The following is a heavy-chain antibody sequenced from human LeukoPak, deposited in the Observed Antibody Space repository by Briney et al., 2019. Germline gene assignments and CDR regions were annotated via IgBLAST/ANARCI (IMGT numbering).Heavy chain of an antibody. Sequence: GGSLRLSCAASGFTFSSYAMHWVRQAPSKGLEWVAVISYDGSNKYFADSVKGRFIISRDNSKNTLNLQMNSLRAEDTAVYYCAGGYCSGGSCYPRLDYWGQGTLVTVSS. CDR2: ISYDGSNK. CDR3: AGGYCSGGSCYPRLDY. D-gene: IGHD2-15*01. V-gene: IGHV3-30-3*01. J-gene: IGHJ4*02. CDR1: GFTFSSYA.